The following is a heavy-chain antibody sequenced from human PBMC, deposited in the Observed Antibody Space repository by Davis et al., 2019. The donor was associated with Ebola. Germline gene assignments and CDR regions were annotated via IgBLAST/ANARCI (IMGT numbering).Heavy chain of an antibody. V-gene: IGHV3-74*01. D-gene: IGHD3-3*01. Sequence: HTGESLKISCAASGFTFSSYWMHWVRQAPGKGLVWVSRINSDGSSTSYADSVKGRFTIFRDNSKNTLYLQMNNLRAEDTAVYYCAKPALRFLEWLLFSNFDHWGQGALVTVSS. J-gene: IGHJ4*02. CDR2: INSDGSST. CDR1: GFTFSSYW. CDR3: AKPALRFLEWLLFSNFDH.